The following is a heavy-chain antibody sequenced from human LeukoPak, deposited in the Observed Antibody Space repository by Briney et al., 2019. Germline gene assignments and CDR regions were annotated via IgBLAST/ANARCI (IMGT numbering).Heavy chain of an antibody. J-gene: IGHJ4*02. CDR2: INPHSGFT. CDR1: GFTFTGYF. V-gene: IGHV1-2*02. CDR3: VREGNELLSKNFDY. D-gene: IGHD2-21*02. Sequence: ASVKVSCKASGFTFTGYFIHWVRQAPGQGLEWMGYINPHSGFTSTPQNLQGRVTMTTDTSISTAYMELSSLISDDTAIYYCVREGNELLSKNFDYWGQGTLVTVSS.